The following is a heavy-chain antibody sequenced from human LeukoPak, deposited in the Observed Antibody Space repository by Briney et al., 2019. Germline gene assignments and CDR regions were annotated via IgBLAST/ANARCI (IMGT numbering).Heavy chain of an antibody. D-gene: IGHD2-2*01. V-gene: IGHV1-24*01. CDR3: AGRDCSSTSCPFDY. CDR1: GYTLTELS. Sequence: GASVKVSCKVPGYTLTELSMHWVRQAPGKGLEWMGGFDPGDGETIYAQKFQGRVTMTEDTSTDTAYMELSSLRSEDTAVYYCAGRDCSSTSCPFDYWGQGTLVTVSS. CDR2: FDPGDGET. J-gene: IGHJ4*02.